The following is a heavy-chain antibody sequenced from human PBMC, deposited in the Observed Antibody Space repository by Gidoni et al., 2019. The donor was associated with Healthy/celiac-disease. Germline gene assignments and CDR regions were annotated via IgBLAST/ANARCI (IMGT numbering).Heavy chain of an antibody. CDR3: ARVPARYDYVWGSYRYISGFDY. CDR2: INHSGSS. V-gene: IGHV4-34*01. Sequence: VQLQQWSAGLLQPSESLSLTCAVYCEPFSGYYWHWIRQPPGKGLEWIGEINHSGSSNYNPSLKSRGTISVDTSKNQFSLKLSSVTAADTAVYYCARVPARYDYVWGSYRYISGFDYWCQGTLVTVSS. D-gene: IGHD3-16*02. CDR1: CEPFSGYY. J-gene: IGHJ4*02.